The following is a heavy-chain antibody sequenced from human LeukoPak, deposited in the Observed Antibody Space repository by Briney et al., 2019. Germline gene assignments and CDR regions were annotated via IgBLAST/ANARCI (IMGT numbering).Heavy chain of an antibody. D-gene: IGHD3-22*01. Sequence: GGSLRLSCRASGFTFSSYWMSWVRQAPGKGLEWVANINQDGSEKHHVDSVEGRFTISRDNAKNSLYLQMNSLRAEDTAVYYCARDEYYYDSSTYYYYFDYWGQGTPVTVSS. CDR1: GFTFSSYW. J-gene: IGHJ4*02. CDR3: ARDEYYYDSSTYYYYFDY. CDR2: INQDGSEK. V-gene: IGHV3-7*01.